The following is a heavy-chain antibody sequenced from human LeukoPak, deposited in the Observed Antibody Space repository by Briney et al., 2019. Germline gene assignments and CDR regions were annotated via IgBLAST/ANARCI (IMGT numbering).Heavy chain of an antibody. V-gene: IGHV3-33*06. D-gene: IGHD3-16*01. CDR3: AKDLQEDAFDI. CDR1: GFTFSSYG. Sequence: GGSLRLSCAASGFTFSSYGMHWVRQAPGKGLEWVAVIWYDGSNKYYADSVKGRFTISRDNPKNTLYLQMNSLRAEDTAVYCCAKDLQEDAFDIWGQGTLVTVSS. CDR2: IWYDGSNK. J-gene: IGHJ4*02.